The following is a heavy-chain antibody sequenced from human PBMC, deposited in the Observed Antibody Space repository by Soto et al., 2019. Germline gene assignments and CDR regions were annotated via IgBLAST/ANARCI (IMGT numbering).Heavy chain of an antibody. J-gene: IGHJ6*02. CDR1: GGSISSYY. Sequence: SETLSLTCTVSGGSISSYYWSWIRQPPGKGLEWIGYIYYSGSTNYNPSLKSRVTTSVDTSKNQFSLKLSSVTAADTAVYYCARSDWDDSSGYYFYYYYGMDVWGQGTTVTVSS. CDR3: ARSDWDDSSGYYFYYYYGMDV. D-gene: IGHD3-22*01. CDR2: IYYSGST. V-gene: IGHV4-59*01.